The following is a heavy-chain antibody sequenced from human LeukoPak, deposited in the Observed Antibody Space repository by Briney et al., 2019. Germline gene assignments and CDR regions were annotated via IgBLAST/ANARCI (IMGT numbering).Heavy chain of an antibody. CDR1: GFTFSSYS. Sequence: GGSLRLSCAASGFTFSSYSMNWVRQAPGKGLEWVSSISSSSSYVYYADSVKGRFTISRDNSKNTLYLQMNSLRAEDTAVYYCAKDRVSYSSWGQGTLVTVSS. D-gene: IGHD3-22*01. CDR3: AKDRVSYSS. CDR2: ISSSSSYV. V-gene: IGHV3-21*04. J-gene: IGHJ4*02.